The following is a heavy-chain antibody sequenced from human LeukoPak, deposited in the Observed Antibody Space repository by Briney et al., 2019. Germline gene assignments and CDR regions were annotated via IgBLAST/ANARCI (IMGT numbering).Heavy chain of an antibody. V-gene: IGHV3-7*01. CDR2: IKQDRSET. CDR3: VREARERGGFDY. J-gene: IGHJ4*02. Sequence: GESLRLSCEASGLTFSSYWMRWVRQAPGKGLERVANIKQDRSETYYVDSVKGRFTISRDNAKNSLYLQMNSLRVEDTAVYYCVREARERGGFDYWGQGALVTVSS. CDR1: GLTFSSYW. D-gene: IGHD5-24*01.